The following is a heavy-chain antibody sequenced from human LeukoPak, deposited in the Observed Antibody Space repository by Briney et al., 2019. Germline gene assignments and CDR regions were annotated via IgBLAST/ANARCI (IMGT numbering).Heavy chain of an antibody. D-gene: IGHD3-10*01. V-gene: IGHV3-23*01. CDR1: GFTFSSYA. CDR3: AKALMVRGKQAKYYFDY. CDR2: ISGSGGST. Sequence: GGSLRLSCAASGFTFSSYAMSWVRQAPGEGLEWVSAISGSGGSTYYADSVKGRFTISRDNSKNTLYLQMNSLRAEDTAVYYCAKALMVRGKQAKYYFDYWGQGTLVTVSS. J-gene: IGHJ4*02.